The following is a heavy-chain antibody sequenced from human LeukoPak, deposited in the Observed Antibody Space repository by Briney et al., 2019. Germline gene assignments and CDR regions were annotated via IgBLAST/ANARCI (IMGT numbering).Heavy chain of an antibody. Sequence: GGSLRLSCAASGFTFRSYWMHWVRQAPGKGLVWVSRISSDGSSTTYADSVKGRFTISRDNAKNTLYLQMNSLRAEDTAVYYCARDHREMEFDYWGQGTLVTVSS. V-gene: IGHV3-74*01. CDR3: ARDHREMEFDY. CDR1: GFTFRSYW. CDR2: ISSDGSST. J-gene: IGHJ4*02. D-gene: IGHD5-24*01.